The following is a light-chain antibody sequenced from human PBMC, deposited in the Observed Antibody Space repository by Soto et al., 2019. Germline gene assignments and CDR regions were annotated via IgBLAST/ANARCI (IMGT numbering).Light chain of an antibody. Sequence: DIPMTQSPSSLSASIGDRVSITCRASQTISSSLNWYQQKPGKPPNLLIFGASSLQRGVPSRFSGSGSGTDFTLTIISLQPEDVATYYCQQTYSTLYTFGQGTKLEIK. J-gene: IGKJ2*01. CDR3: QQTYSTLYT. CDR1: QTISSS. CDR2: GAS. V-gene: IGKV1-39*01.